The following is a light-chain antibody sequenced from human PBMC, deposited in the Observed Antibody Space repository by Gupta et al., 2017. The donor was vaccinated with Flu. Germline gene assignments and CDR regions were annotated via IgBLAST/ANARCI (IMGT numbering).Light chain of an antibody. CDR2: VYN. V-gene: IGLV6-57*01. CDR1: SGRIASHD. CDR3: QSYDSSINVV. J-gene: IGLJ2*01. Sequence: FMMTQPHSVSEYSGKTVTITCTRSSGRIASHDVQWPQQRPGSSPTTMIVVYNQSPSGVPIRFSFSIYSSSNTASLTISGLKAVDEADYYCQSYDSSINVVFGGGTKLTVL.